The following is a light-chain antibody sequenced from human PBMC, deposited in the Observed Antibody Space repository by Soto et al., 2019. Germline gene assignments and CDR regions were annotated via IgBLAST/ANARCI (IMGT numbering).Light chain of an antibody. Sequence: DIPMTQSPSSVSASVGDRVTITCRAGPNIGYYLAWYQQKPGKAPNLLIYSASTLQRGVPSRFSGSGSGTEFTLTISSLQPEDVATYYCQQANSFPMTFGQGTRLEIK. CDR3: QQANSFPMT. J-gene: IGKJ5*01. V-gene: IGKV1-12*01. CDR2: SAS. CDR1: PNIGYY.